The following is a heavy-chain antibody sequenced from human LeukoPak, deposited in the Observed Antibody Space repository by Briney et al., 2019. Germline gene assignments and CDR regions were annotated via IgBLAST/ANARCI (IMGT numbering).Heavy chain of an antibody. Sequence: SETLSLTCTVSGGSISSSSYYWGWIRQPPGKGLEWIGSIYYSGSTYYNPSLKSRVTMSVDTSKNQFSLKLSSVTAADTAVYYCARPFGRSGPRPGAFDIWGQGTMVTVSS. CDR3: ARPFGRSGPRPGAFDI. D-gene: IGHD2-15*01. CDR2: IYYSGST. CDR1: GGSISSSSYY. J-gene: IGHJ3*02. V-gene: IGHV4-39*01.